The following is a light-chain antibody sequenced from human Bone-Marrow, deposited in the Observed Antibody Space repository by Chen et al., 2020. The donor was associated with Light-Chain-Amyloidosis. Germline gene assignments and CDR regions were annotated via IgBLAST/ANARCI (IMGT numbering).Light chain of an antibody. J-gene: IGLJ2*01. CDR3: QVWDIISDQVV. CDR1: RSNIGAPYD. V-gene: IGLV1-40*01. Sequence: QSVLTQPPSVSGAPGQRVTISCTGSRSNIGAPYDVHWYQQIPGTAPKLLIYGNNNRPSGIPERFSGSNSGNTATLTISSVEAGDEADYYCQVWDIISDQVVFGGGTKLTVL. CDR2: GNN.